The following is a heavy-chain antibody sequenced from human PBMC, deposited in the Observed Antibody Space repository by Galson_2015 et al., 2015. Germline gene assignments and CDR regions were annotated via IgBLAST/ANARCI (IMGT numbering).Heavy chain of an antibody. J-gene: IGHJ3*02. Sequence: SLRLSCAASGFTFSSYWMSWVRQAPGKGLEWVANIKQDGSEKYYVDSVKGRFTISRDNAKNSLYLQMNSLRDEDTAVYYCARGPYYYGSGSQEGAFDIWGQGTMVTVSS. CDR2: IKQDGSEK. V-gene: IGHV3-7*01. CDR1: GFTFSSYW. CDR3: ARGPYYYGSGSQEGAFDI. D-gene: IGHD3-10*01.